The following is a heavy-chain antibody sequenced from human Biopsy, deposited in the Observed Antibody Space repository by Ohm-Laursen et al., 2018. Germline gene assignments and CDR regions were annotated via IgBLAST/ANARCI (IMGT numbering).Heavy chain of an antibody. CDR3: AREAYGDYDTYY. V-gene: IGHV4-4*07. D-gene: IGHD4-17*01. CDR1: GGSISDYF. Sequence: GTLSLTCTVSGGSISDYFWSWIRQPAVKGLEYIGRIYSSGRTFYNPSLKSRVTMSVATSNNQFSLKRSSVTAADTAVYFCAREAYGDYDTYY. J-gene: IGHJ6*03. CDR2: IYSSGRT.